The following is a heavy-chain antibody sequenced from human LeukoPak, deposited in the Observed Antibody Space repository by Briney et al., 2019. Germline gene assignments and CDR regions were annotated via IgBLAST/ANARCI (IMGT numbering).Heavy chain of an antibody. Sequence: GGSLRLSCAASGFTFSDYNMRWIRQAPGKGLEWVSSISRSGSTKYYADSVKGRFTISRHNAKNSLFLQMNRLRAEDTAVYYCARVLRYCSGGNCYSGGLGYMDVWGKGTTVTISS. CDR3: ARVLRYCSGGNCYSGGLGYMDV. D-gene: IGHD2-15*01. V-gene: IGHV3-11*01. CDR2: ISRSGSTK. CDR1: GFTFSDYN. J-gene: IGHJ6*03.